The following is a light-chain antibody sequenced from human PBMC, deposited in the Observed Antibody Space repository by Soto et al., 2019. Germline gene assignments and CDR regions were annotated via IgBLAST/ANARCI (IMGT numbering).Light chain of an antibody. CDR3: SSYTSSSPFV. Sequence: QSALTQPPSASGSPGQSVTISCTGTSSDVGAYPYVSWYQHHPGNAPKLMIFEVTKRPSGVPDRFSGSKSGNTASLTVSGLQAEDEADYYCSSYTSSSPFVLGTGTKVTVL. J-gene: IGLJ1*01. CDR2: EVT. CDR1: SSDVGAYPY. V-gene: IGLV2-8*01.